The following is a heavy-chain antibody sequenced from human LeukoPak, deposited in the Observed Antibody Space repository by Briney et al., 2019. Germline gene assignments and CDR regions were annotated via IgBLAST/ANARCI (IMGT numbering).Heavy chain of an antibody. CDR1: GFTFSDYY. J-gene: IGHJ4*02. Sequence: GGSLRLSCAASGFTFSDYYMSWIRQAPGKGLEWVSYISSSGSTIYYADSVKGRFTISRDNAKNSLYLQMNSLRAEDTAVYYCARAGIYSSSWWGVLDYWGQGTLVTVSS. CDR2: ISSSGSTI. V-gene: IGHV3-11*01. D-gene: IGHD6-13*01. CDR3: ARAGIYSSSWWGVLDY.